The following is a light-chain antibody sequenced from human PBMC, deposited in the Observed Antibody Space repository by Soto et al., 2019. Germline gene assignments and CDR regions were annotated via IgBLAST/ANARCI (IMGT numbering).Light chain of an antibody. CDR1: SSDVGGYNY. CDR2: DVS. J-gene: IGLJ1*01. CDR3: SSYTTSNTRQIV. Sequence: QSALTQPASVSGSPGQSITISCTGTSSDVGGYNYVSWYQHHPGKAPKPMIFDVSNRPSGVSNRFSGSKSGNTASLTISGRQPEDEADYYCSSYTTSNTRQIVFGTGTQLTVL. V-gene: IGLV2-14*03.